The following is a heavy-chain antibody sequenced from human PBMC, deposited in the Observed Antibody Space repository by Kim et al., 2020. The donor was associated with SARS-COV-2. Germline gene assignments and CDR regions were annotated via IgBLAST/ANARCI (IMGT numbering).Heavy chain of an antibody. V-gene: IGHV3-33*05. CDR3: ASTDYYGSGSYYVPPYY. CDR1: GFTFSSYG. Sequence: GGSLRLSCAASGFTFSSYGMHWVRQAPGKGLEWVAVISYDGSNKYYADSVKGRFTISRDNSKNTLYLQMNSLRAEDTAVYYCASTDYYGSGSYYVPPYYWGQGTLVTVSS. CDR2: ISYDGSNK. J-gene: IGHJ4*02. D-gene: IGHD3-10*01.